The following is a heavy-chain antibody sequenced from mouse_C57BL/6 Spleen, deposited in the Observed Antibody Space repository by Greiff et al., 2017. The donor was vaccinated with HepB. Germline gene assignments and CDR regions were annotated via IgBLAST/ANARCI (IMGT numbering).Heavy chain of an antibody. D-gene: IGHD1-1*01. CDR1: GYAFSSSW. V-gene: IGHV1-82*01. Sequence: QVQLKQSGPELVKPGASVKISCKASGYAFSSSWMNWVKQRPGKGLEWIGRIYPGDGDTNYNGKFKGKATLTADKSSSTAYMQLSSLTSEDSAVYFCAREEDYYGSSSFDYWGQGTTLTVSS. CDR2: IYPGDGDT. J-gene: IGHJ2*01. CDR3: AREEDYYGSSSFDY.